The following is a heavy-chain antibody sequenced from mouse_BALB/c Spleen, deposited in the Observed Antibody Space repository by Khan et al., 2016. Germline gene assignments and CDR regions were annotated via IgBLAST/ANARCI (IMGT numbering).Heavy chain of an antibody. CDR2: ISSGSSAI. D-gene: IGHD1-1*02. CDR3: DYMISVKLRSTTSRDNHKNTPVLQKNILRSVDTGLYYCGRWDD. J-gene: IGHJ2*01. V-gene: IGHV5-17*02. Sequence: EVELVESGGGLVQPGGSRKLSCAASGFTFSSFGMHWVRQAPEKGLEWVAFISSGSSAIYYADTVKGRFTISRDNHKNTSFLHMTRLRSEDTAMCASDYMISVKLRSTTSRDNHKNTPVLQKNILRSVDTGLYYCGRWDDWGQGTTLTVSS. CDR1: GFTFSSFG.